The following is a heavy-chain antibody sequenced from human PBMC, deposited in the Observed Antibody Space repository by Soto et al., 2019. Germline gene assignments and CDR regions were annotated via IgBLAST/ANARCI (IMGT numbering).Heavy chain of an antibody. CDR2: VYYNENT. J-gene: IGHJ5*01. CDR3: ARRERYYGSPGWFDP. D-gene: IGHD3-10*01. Sequence: ASETLSLTCSVSGASINNFAYYWGWIRQPPGKGLEWIGTVYYNENTYYNPSLRSRVAISVDTAKNQFSLNLRSVTAADTAVYFCARRERYYGSPGWFDPWGQGTLVTVSS. V-gene: IGHV4-39*01. CDR1: GASINNFAYY.